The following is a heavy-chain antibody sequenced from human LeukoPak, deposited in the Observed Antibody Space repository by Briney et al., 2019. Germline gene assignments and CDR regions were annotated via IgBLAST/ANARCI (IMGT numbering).Heavy chain of an antibody. Sequence: SETLPLTCTVSGGSISSYYWSWIRQPAGKGLEWIGRIYTSGSTNYNPSLKSRVTMSVDTSKNQFSLKLSSVTAADTAVYYCARDGEGATPPAPYYYYGMDVWGQGTTVTVSS. J-gene: IGHJ6*02. D-gene: IGHD1-26*01. CDR2: IYTSGST. CDR3: ARDGEGATPPAPYYYYGMDV. CDR1: GGSISSYY. V-gene: IGHV4-4*07.